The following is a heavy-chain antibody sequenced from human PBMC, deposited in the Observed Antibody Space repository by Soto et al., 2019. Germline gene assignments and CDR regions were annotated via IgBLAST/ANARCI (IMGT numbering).Heavy chain of an antibody. CDR1: GFTFSNAW. D-gene: IGHD4-17*01. CDR2: IKSKTDGGTT. Sequence: GWSLRLSCAASGFTFSNAWMSLVRQAPGKGLEWVGRIKSKTDGGTTDYDAPVKGRFTISRDDSKNTLYLQMNSLKTEDTAVYYCTTADYGDYEYWGQGTLVTVSS. V-gene: IGHV3-15*01. CDR3: TTADYGDYEY. J-gene: IGHJ4*02.